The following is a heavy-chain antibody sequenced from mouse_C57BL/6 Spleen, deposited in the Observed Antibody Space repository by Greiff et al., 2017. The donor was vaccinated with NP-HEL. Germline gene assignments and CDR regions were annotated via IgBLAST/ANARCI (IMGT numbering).Heavy chain of an antibody. CDR1: GYTFTSYW. Sequence: QVQLKQPGAELVRPGSSVKLSCKASGYTFTSYWMDWVQQRPGQGLEWIGNIYPSDSETHYHQKFKDQATLTVYKSSRTAYKKLSSLTSEDAAVYYCARGHSWYFDVWGTGTTVTVSS. J-gene: IGHJ1*03. V-gene: IGHV1-61*01. CDR3: ARGHSWYFDV. CDR2: IYPSDSET.